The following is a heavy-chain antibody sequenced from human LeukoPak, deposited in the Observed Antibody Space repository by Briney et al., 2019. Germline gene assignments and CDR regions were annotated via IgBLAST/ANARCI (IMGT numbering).Heavy chain of an antibody. D-gene: IGHD3-16*01. CDR3: ARDRGTYTYGGFDY. J-gene: IGHJ4*02. V-gene: IGHV4-59*01. Sequence: PSETLSLTCTASGGSTDHYFWNWIRQTPGKGLEWIGYVYYSGSTVYNPSLQSRVSISIDTSKKQISLKLSSVTAADTAVYYCARDRGTYTYGGFDYWGQGTLVSVSS. CDR2: VYYSGST. CDR1: GGSTDHYF.